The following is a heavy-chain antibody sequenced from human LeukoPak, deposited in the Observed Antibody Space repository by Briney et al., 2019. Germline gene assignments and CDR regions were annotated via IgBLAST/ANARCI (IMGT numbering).Heavy chain of an antibody. CDR2: IYGGGST. CDR1: GFTVSNNY. Sequence: GGSLRLSCAASGFTVSNNYMSWVRQAPGKGLEWVSVIYGGGSTSYADSVKGRFTISRDNSKNTLYPQMNSLSVDDTGVYYCARDRSDGNYYMVVWGKGTTVIVSS. CDR3: ARDRSDGNYYMVV. J-gene: IGHJ6*03. V-gene: IGHV3-53*01. D-gene: IGHD5-24*01.